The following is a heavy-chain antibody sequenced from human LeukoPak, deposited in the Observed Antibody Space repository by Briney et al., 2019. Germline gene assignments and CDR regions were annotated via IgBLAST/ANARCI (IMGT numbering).Heavy chain of an antibody. CDR1: GGSFSGYY. D-gene: IGHD6-19*01. Sequence: SETLSLTRAVYGGSFSGYYWSWIRQPPGKGLEWIGEINHSGSTNYNPSLKSRVTISVDTSKNQFSLKLSSVTAADTAVYYCARGGVAVAGTEYWGQGTLVTVSS. V-gene: IGHV4-34*01. J-gene: IGHJ4*02. CDR2: INHSGST. CDR3: ARGGVAVAGTEY.